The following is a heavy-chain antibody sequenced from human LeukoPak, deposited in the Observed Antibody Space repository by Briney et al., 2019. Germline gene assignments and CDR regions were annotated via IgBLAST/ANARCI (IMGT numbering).Heavy chain of an antibody. D-gene: IGHD3-16*01. Sequence: GGSLRLSCAAPGFTFSTYSMNWVRQAPGKGLEWVSYISSSSTYIYYAGSVKGRFTISRDNAKNSLYLQMNSLRAEDTAVYYCARPYLYHFDYWGQGTLVTVSS. CDR3: ARPYLYHFDY. V-gene: IGHV3-21*01. CDR2: ISSSSTYI. CDR1: GFTFSTYS. J-gene: IGHJ4*02.